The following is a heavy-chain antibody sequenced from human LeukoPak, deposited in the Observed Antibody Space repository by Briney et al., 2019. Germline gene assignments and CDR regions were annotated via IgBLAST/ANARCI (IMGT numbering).Heavy chain of an antibody. V-gene: IGHV1-8*01. CDR1: GYTFTSYD. J-gene: IGHJ4*02. CDR2: MNPNSGNT. D-gene: IGHD6-13*01. Sequence: ASVTVSCTASGYTFTSYDINWVRQATGQGLEWMGWMNPNSGNTGYAQKFQGRVTMTRNTSITTAYMELSSLRSEDTAVYYCARAGSSWTRGFFDYWGQGTLVTVSS. CDR3: ARAGSSWTRGFFDY.